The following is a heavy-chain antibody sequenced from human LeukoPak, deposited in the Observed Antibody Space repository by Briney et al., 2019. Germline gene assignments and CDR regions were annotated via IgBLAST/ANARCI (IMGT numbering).Heavy chain of an antibody. D-gene: IGHD6-13*01. CDR3: ARGGTSGYSSSLHFWGGNYYFDY. J-gene: IGHJ4*02. CDR1: GFTFSSYW. V-gene: IGHV3-74*01. Sequence: GGSLRLSCAASGFTFSSYWMHWVRQAPGKGLVWVSRINSDGSTTSYADSVKGRFTISRDNAKNTLYLQMNSLRAEDTAVYYCARGGTSGYSSSLHFWGGNYYFDYWGQGTLVTVSS. CDR2: INSDGSTT.